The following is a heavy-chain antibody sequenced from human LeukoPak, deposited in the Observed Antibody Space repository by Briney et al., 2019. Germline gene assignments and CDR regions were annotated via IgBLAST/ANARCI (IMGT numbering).Heavy chain of an antibody. CDR2: INHNGNVN. CDR1: GFTFSNFW. Sequence: GGSLRLSCAASGFTFSNFWMSWVRQAPGKGLEWVASINHNGNVNYYVDSVKGRFTISRDNAKNSLYLQMSNLRAEDTAVYFCARGGGLDVWGQGATVTVSS. J-gene: IGHJ6*02. CDR3: ARGGGLDV. V-gene: IGHV3-7*03. D-gene: IGHD3-16*01.